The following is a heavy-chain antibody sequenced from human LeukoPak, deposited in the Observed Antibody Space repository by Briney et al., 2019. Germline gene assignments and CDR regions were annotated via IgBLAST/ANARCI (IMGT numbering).Heavy chain of an antibody. CDR1: GYTFTSYA. D-gene: IGHD3-22*01. V-gene: IGHV1-3*01. CDR3: ARDPCTYYYDSSGKTNWFDP. CDR2: INAGNGNT. J-gene: IGHJ5*02. Sequence: GASVKVSCKASGYTFTSYAMHWVRQAPGQRLEWMGWINAGNGNTKYSQKFQGRVTITRDTSASTAYMELSSLRSEDTAVYYCARDPCTYYYDSSGKTNWFDPWGQGTLVTVSS.